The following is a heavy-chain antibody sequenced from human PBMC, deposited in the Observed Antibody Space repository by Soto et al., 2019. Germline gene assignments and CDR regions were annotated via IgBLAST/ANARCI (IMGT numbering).Heavy chain of an antibody. CDR1: GFRFSIYS. D-gene: IGHD6-19*01. V-gene: IGHV3-48*02. J-gene: IGHJ4*02. Sequence: EVQLVESGGGLVQPGGSLRLSCAASGFRFSIYSMNWVRQAPGKGLEWSAYITGDTNRIKYADSVKGRFTISRDNAKNSVYLQMNSLGDGDTAGYYCARSVAGHFDYWGQGTVVTVSS. CDR3: ARSVAGHFDY. CDR2: ITGDTNRI.